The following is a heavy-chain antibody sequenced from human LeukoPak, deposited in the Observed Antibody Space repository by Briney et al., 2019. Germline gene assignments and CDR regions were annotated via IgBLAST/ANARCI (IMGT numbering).Heavy chain of an antibody. CDR3: ARVLDVWGSSSTPTEHEFDY. V-gene: IGHV3-21*01. CDR2: ISSSSSYI. J-gene: IGHJ4*02. D-gene: IGHD3-16*01. CDR1: GFTFSSYS. Sequence: PGGSLRLSCAASGFTFSSYSMNWVRQAPGKGLEWVSSISSSSSYIYYADSVKGRFTISRDNAKNSLYLQMNSLRAEDTAVYYCARVLDVWGSSSTPTEHEFDYWGQGTLVTVSS.